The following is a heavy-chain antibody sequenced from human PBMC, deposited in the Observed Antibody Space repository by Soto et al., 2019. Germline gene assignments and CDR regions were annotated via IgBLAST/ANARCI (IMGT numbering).Heavy chain of an antibody. CDR3: ARLHYGSDSCYIAVYWFDP. J-gene: IGHJ5*02. Sequence: SETLSLTCTVSGGSIISTISYWGWIRQPPGKGLEWIGSIHYSGSTYYNPSLKSRVTISVDTSKNQFSLKLSSVTAADTAVYYCARLHYGSDSCYIAVYWFDPWGQGTLVTVSS. V-gene: IGHV4-39*01. CDR2: IHYSGST. CDR1: GGSIISTISY. D-gene: IGHD3-10*01.